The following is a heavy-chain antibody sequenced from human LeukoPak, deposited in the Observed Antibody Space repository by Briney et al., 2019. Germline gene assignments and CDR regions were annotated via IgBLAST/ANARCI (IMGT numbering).Heavy chain of an antibody. CDR1: GYSFTSYW. D-gene: IGHD1-26*01. CDR2: IDPSDSYT. J-gene: IGHJ6*04. Sequence: GESLKISCKGSGYSFTSYWISWVRQMPGKGLEWMGRIDPSDSYTNYSPSFQGHVTISADKSISTAYLQWSSLKAADTAMYYCARGEGSHSPNYYYYYGMDVWGKGTTVTVSS. V-gene: IGHV5-10-1*01. CDR3: ARGEGSHSPNYYYYYGMDV.